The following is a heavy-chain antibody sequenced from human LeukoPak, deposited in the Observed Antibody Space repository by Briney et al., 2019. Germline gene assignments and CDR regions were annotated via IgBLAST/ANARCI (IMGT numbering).Heavy chain of an antibody. CDR1: GYTFTSYD. CDR3: ARGRGYDILTGDDY. Sequence: ASVKVSCKASGYTFTSYDINWVRQATGQGLEWMGWMNPNSGNTGYAQKFQGGVTMTRNTSISTAYMELSSLRSEDTAVYYCARGRGYDILTGDDYWGQGTLVTVSS. J-gene: IGHJ4*02. CDR2: MNPNSGNT. D-gene: IGHD3-9*01. V-gene: IGHV1-8*01.